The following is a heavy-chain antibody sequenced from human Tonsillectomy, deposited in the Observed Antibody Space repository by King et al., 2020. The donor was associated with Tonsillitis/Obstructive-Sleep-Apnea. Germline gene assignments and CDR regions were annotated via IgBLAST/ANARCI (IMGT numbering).Heavy chain of an antibody. Sequence: VQLQQSGPGLVKPSQTLSLTCAISGDSVSSNSAAWTWLRQSPSRGLEWLGRTYYRSKWYNDYAVSVKSRITINPDTSKNQFSLQLNSVTPEDTAVYFCARAVHSDYGGRTTPYYYYYYMDVWGKGTTVTVSS. V-gene: IGHV6-1*01. CDR1: GDSVSSNSAA. J-gene: IGHJ6*03. CDR2: TYYRSKWYN. CDR3: ARAVHSDYGGRTTPYYYYYYMDV. D-gene: IGHD4-23*01.